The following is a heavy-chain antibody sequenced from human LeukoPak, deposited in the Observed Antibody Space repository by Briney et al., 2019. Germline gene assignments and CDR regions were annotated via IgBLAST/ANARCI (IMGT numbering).Heavy chain of an antibody. CDR3: ARRGKPGIAAAGTKVNWFDP. CDR1: GGSISSYY. V-gene: IGHV4-59*01. Sequence: SETLSLTCTVSGGSISSYYWSWIRQPPGKGLEWIGYIYYSGSTNYNPSLKSRVTISVDTSKSQFSLKLSSVTAADTAVYYCARRGKPGIAAAGTKVNWFDPWGQGTLVTVSS. D-gene: IGHD6-13*01. J-gene: IGHJ5*02. CDR2: IYYSGST.